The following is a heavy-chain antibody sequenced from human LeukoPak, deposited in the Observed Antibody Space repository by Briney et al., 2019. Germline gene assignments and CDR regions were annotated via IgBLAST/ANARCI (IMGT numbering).Heavy chain of an antibody. Sequence: SVKVSCKASGGTFSSYAISWVRQAPGQGLEWMGGIIPIFGTANYAQKFQGRVTITADESTSTVYMELSSLRSEDTAVYYCASILSSGGWDYWGQGTLVTVSS. D-gene: IGHD2-15*01. CDR2: IIPIFGTA. J-gene: IGHJ4*02. V-gene: IGHV1-69*13. CDR3: ASILSSGGWDY. CDR1: GGTFSSYA.